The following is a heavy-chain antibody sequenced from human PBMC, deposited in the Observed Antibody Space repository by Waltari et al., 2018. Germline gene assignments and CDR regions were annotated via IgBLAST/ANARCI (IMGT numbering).Heavy chain of an antibody. CDR2: ISYDGSNK. CDR1: GFTFSSYA. V-gene: IGHV3-30-3*01. CDR3: ARDLRVNYYDSSGSNWFDP. Sequence: QVQLVESGGGVVQPGRSLRLSCAASGFTFSSYAMHWVRQAPGKGLEWVAVISYDGSNKYYADSVKGRFTISRDNSKNTLYLQMNSLRAEDTAVYYCARDLRVNYYDSSGSNWFDPWGQGTLVTVSS. D-gene: IGHD3-22*01. J-gene: IGHJ5*02.